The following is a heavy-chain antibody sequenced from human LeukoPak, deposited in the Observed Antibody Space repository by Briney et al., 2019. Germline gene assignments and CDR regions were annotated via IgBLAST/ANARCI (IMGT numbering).Heavy chain of an antibody. CDR1: GGSISSYY. CDR2: IYYSGST. J-gene: IGHJ5*02. CDR3: ARTISFGGVIVPNWFDP. V-gene: IGHV4-59*01. Sequence: PSETLSLTCTVPGGSISSYYWSRIRQPPGKGLEWIAYIYYSGSTTYNPSLKSRVTMSVDTSKNQFSLKLSSVTAADTAVYYCARTISFGGVIVPNWFDPWGQGTLVTVSS. D-gene: IGHD3-16*02.